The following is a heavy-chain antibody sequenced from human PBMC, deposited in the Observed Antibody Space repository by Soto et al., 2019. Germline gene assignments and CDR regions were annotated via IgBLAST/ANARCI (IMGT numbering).Heavy chain of an antibody. J-gene: IGHJ5*02. D-gene: IGHD4-17*01. Sequence: PGGSLRLSCAASGFTVSSNYMSWVRQAPGKGLEWVSVIYSGGSTYYADSVKDRFTISRDNSKNTLYLQMNSLRAEDTAVYYCARDQQDYGDGIGGYDPWGQGTLVTVSS. V-gene: IGHV3-66*01. CDR1: GFTVSSNY. CDR3: ARDQQDYGDGIGGYDP. CDR2: IYSGGST.